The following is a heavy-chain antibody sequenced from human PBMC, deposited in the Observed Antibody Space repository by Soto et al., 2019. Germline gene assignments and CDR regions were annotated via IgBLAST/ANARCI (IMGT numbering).Heavy chain of an antibody. Sequence: GGSLRLSSAASGLTFSSYSMNWVLQATGKGLEWVSSISSSSSYIYYADSVKGRFTISRYNAKNSLYLQMNSLRAEDTAVYYCARDQGADYGMDVWGQGTTVTVSS. V-gene: IGHV3-21*01. CDR1: GLTFSSYS. CDR3: ARDQGADYGMDV. CDR2: ISSSSSYI. J-gene: IGHJ6*02.